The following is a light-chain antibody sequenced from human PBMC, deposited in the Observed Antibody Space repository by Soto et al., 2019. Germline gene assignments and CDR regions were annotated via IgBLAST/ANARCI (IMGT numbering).Light chain of an antibody. J-gene: IGKJ5*01. V-gene: IGKV1-16*02. CDR3: QQYSSYPMT. CDR1: QAISNH. Sequence: DIHMTQSPSSLSASVGDRVTITCRASQAISNHLAWFQQRPGEAPKSLIYATSTLQSWVPSKFSGSGSGTDFTLTISSLQPEDFAIYYCQQYSSYPMTFGQGTRLEIK. CDR2: ATS.